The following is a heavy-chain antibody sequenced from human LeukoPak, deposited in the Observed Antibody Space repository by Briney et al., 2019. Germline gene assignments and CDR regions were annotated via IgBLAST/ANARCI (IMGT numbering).Heavy chain of an antibody. D-gene: IGHD1-14*01. J-gene: IGHJ4*02. Sequence: GGSLRLSCAASGFLFSRYCMSWVRQAPGKGLEWVANIKEDGSEKYYVESMKGRFTISRDNVKNSLYLQINSLRAEDTAVYYCARDSFETDIDYWGQGTLVTVSS. CDR2: IKEDGSEK. CDR3: ARDSFETDIDY. CDR1: GFLFSRYC. V-gene: IGHV3-7*01.